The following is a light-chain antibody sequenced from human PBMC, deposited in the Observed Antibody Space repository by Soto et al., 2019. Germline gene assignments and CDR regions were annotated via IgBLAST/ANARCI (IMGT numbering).Light chain of an antibody. Sequence: QSVLTQPASVSGSPGQSITISCTGTSSDVGGYNYVSWYQQHPGKAPKLMIDDVSNRPSGVSNRFSGSKSGNTASLTTSGLQAEDEADYYCSSYTSSSTSVVFGGGTTLTVL. CDR1: SSDVGGYNY. CDR3: SSYTSSSTSVV. CDR2: DVS. J-gene: IGLJ2*01. V-gene: IGLV2-14*01.